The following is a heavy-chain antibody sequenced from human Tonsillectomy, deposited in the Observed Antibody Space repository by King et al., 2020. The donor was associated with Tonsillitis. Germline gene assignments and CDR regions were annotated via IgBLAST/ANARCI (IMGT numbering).Heavy chain of an antibody. CDR1: GGSISSGGYS. CDR2: IYYSGST. J-gene: IGHJ3*02. Sequence: QLQESGPGLVKPSQTLSLTCAVSGGSISSGGYSWSWIRQPPGKGLEWIGYIYYSGSTYYNPSLKSRVTISVDTSKNQFSLKLSSVTAADTAVYYCARGKDFVVGGGGGGGAFDIWGQGTMVTVSS. D-gene: IGHD2-15*01. V-gene: IGHV4-30-4*07. CDR3: ARGKDFVVGGGGGGGAFDI.